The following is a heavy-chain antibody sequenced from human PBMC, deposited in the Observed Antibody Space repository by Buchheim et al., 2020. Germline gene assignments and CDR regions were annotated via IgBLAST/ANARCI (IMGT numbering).Heavy chain of an antibody. CDR2: IYYSGST. J-gene: IGHJ4*02. D-gene: IGHD2-15*01. Sequence: QLQLQESGPGLVKPSETLPLTCTVSGGSISSYYWNWIRQPPGKGLEWIGYIYYSGSTNYNPSLQSRVTISVDTSKNQFSLKLSSVTAADTAVYYCARVGRGGYCSGGGCYSDYWGQGT. V-gene: IGHV4-59*01. CDR1: GGSISSYY. CDR3: ARVGRGGYCSGGGCYSDY.